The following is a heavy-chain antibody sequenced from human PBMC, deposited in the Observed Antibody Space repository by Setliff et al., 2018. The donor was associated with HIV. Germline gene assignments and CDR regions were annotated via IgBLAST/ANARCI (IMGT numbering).Heavy chain of an antibody. Sequence: PSETLSLTCTVSGGSISSYYWNWIRQPPGKGLEWIGYIYYSGVTNYNPSLKSRVTISLDTSKNQFSLKLTSVTAADTAVYYCARAAYSGTYLWEPATDLWGRGTLVTVSS. CDR2: IYYSGVT. D-gene: IGHD1-26*01. V-gene: IGHV4-59*01. CDR1: GGSISSYY. CDR3: ARAAYSGTYLWEPATDL. J-gene: IGHJ2*01.